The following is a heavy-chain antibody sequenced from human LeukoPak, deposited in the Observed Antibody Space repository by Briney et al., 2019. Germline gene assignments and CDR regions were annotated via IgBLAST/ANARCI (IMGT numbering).Heavy chain of an antibody. D-gene: IGHD6-6*01. CDR2: INSDGSST. V-gene: IGHV3-74*01. J-gene: IGHJ4*02. CDR3: VRDRSGSSSVY. Sequence: GGSLRLSCAASGFTFSNYWMHWSRQAPGKGLVWVSHINSDGSSTTYADSVKGRFTISRDNAKNTLYPQMNSLRAEDTAVYYCVRDRSGSSSVYWGQGTLVTVSS. CDR1: GFTFSNYW.